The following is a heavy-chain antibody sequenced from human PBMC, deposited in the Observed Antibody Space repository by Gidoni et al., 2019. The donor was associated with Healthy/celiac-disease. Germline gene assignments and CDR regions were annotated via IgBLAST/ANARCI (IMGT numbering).Heavy chain of an antibody. Sequence: QVQLQESGPGLVKPSETLSLTCTVSGGSISSYYWSWIRLPPGKGLEWIGYIYYSGSTNYNPSIKSRVTISVDTSKNQFSLKLSSVTAADTAVYYCAREGLRYFDWLSYFDLWGRGTLVTVSS. J-gene: IGHJ2*01. D-gene: IGHD3-9*01. CDR1: GGSISSYY. CDR3: AREGLRYFDWLSYFDL. CDR2: IYYSGST. V-gene: IGHV4-59*01.